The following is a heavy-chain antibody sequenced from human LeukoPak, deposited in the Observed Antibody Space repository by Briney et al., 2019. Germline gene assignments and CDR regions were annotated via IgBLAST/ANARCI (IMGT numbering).Heavy chain of an antibody. Sequence: GGSLRLSCAASGFTFDDYAMHWVRQAPGKGLEWVSVISGSGGSTYYADSVKGRFTISRDNSKNTLYLQMNSLRAEDTAVYYCAKAAGSGWYNAFDIWGQGTMVTVSS. CDR3: AKAAGSGWYNAFDI. CDR2: ISGSGGST. V-gene: IGHV3-23*01. CDR1: GFTFDDYA. D-gene: IGHD6-19*01. J-gene: IGHJ3*02.